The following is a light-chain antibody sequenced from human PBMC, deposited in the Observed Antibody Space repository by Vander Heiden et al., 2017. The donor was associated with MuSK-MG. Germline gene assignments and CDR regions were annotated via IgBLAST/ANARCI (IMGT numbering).Light chain of an antibody. CDR1: QDISSY. V-gene: IGKV1-33*01. CDR3: QGYDNPPPT. J-gene: IGKJ2*01. CDR2: DAC. Sequence: DIQMTQSPSSLSASVGDRVTITCQASQDISSYLNWYQQKPGKAPKLLISDACNLGTGVPSRFSGSGSGTDFTFSISSLQHEDIATYYCQGYDNPPPTFGQGTKLEIK.